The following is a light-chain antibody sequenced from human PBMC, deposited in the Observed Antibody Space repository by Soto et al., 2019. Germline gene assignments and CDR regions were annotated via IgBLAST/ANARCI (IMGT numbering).Light chain of an antibody. CDR1: QSISSW. Sequence: DIQMTQSPSTLSASVGDRVTITCRASQSISSWLAWYQQKPGKAPKLRIYDASSLESGVTSRFSGSGSGTEFNLTISSLQPDDFATYYCQQYNSYSWKFGQGTNVEIK. CDR3: QQYNSYSWK. V-gene: IGKV1-5*01. J-gene: IGKJ1*01. CDR2: DAS.